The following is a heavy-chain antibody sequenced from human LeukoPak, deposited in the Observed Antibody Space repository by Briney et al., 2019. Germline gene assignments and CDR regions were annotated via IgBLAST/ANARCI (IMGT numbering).Heavy chain of an antibody. CDR2: INTNTGNP. CDR1: GYTFTSYS. J-gene: IGHJ3*01. V-gene: IGHV7-4-1*02. Sequence: GASVKVSCKTSGYTFTSYSMNWVRQAPGQGLEWMGWINTNTGNPTYAQGFTGRFVFSLDTSVRTAYLQISSLKAEDSAVYYCATEGYCFNGVCYRGGHDYFDVWGQGTMLTVSS. CDR3: ATEGYCFNGVCYRGGHDYFDV. D-gene: IGHD2-8*01.